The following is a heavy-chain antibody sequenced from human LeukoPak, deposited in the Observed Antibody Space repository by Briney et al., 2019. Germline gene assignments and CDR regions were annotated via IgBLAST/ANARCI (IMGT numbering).Heavy chain of an antibody. CDR3: AKIDDPIAVLYYFDY. CDR1: GFTFSDYY. D-gene: IGHD6-19*01. J-gene: IGHJ4*02. CDR2: ISSSGSTI. V-gene: IGHV3-11*01. Sequence: AGGSLRLSCAASGFTFSDYYMSWIRQAPGKGLERVSYISSSGSTIYYADSVKGRFTISRDNSKNTLYLQMNSLRAEDTAVYYCAKIDDPIAVLYYFDYWGQGTLVTVSS.